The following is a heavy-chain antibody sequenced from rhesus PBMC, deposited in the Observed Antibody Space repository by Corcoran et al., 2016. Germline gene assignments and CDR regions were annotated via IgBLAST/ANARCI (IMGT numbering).Heavy chain of an antibody. CDR1: GYSFTSYW. CDR2: IDSSDSDT. CDR3: AKDGNSKFGLVMVGLDS. Sequence: EVQLVQSGAEVKRPGESLKISCTTSGYSFTSYWISWVRQMPGKGLEWMGAIDSSDSDTSYIPSFQGHVTISADKSISTAYLQWSRLKASDTVTYYCAKDGNSKFGLVMVGLDSWGQGVVVTVSS. D-gene: IGHD3-3*01. J-gene: IGHJ6*01. V-gene: IGHV5-20*01.